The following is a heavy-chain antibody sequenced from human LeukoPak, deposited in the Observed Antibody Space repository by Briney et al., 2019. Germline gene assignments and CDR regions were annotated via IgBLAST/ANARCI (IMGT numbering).Heavy chain of an antibody. V-gene: IGHV4-59*01. CDR2: IYYSGST. CDR3: ARVGYAFWSGYYKFYYYYYMDV. J-gene: IGHJ6*03. CDR1: VGSISSYY. D-gene: IGHD3-3*01. Sequence: SETLSLTCTVSVGSISSYYWSWIRQPPGKGLEWIGYIYYSGSTNYNPSLKSRVTISVDTSKNQFSLKLSSVTAADTAVYYCARVGYAFWSGYYKFYYYYYMDVWGKGTTVTVSS.